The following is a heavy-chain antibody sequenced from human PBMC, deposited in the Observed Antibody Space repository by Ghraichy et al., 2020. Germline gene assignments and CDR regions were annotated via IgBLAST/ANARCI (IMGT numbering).Heavy chain of an antibody. V-gene: IGHV3-23*01. D-gene: IGHD3-10*01. Sequence: GGSLRLSCAASGFTFNTYAMSWVRQAPGKGLEWVSVVTDSGRSTFYADFVGGRFIISRDNSKNAVYLQMNSLGPGDTAVYYCARNVGSSTNFRYFLDNWGQGIPVTVS. J-gene: IGHJ4*02. CDR3: ARNVGSSTNFRYFLDN. CDR1: GFTFNTYA. CDR2: VTDSGRST.